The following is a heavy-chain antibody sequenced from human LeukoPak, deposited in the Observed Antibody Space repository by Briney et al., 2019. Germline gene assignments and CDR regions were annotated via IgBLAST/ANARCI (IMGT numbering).Heavy chain of an antibody. J-gene: IGHJ6*03. CDR3: ARGDTGSSWPIYYYYYYMDV. D-gene: IGHD6-6*01. CDR2: IIPIFGTT. CDR1: GGTFSSYA. V-gene: IGHV1-69*05. Sequence: SVKVSCKASGGTFSSYAISWVRQAPGQGLEWMGRIIPIFGTTNYAQKFQGRVTITTDESTSTAYMELSSLRSEDTAVYYCARGDTGSSWPIYYYYYYMDVWGKGTTVTVSS.